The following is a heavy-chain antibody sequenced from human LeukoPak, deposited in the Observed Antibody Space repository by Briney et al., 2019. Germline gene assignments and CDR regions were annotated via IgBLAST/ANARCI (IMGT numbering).Heavy chain of an antibody. CDR3: ARRGSASTLDY. J-gene: IGHJ4*02. CDR2: INHSGST. Sequence: TSETLSLTCAVYGESFSGYYRTWIRQSPGKGLEWIGEINHSGSTNYNPSLKSRVTVSVDTSKSQFSLKLRSVTAADTAMYYCARRGSASTLDYWGQGTLVTVSS. CDR1: GESFSGYY. D-gene: IGHD2-2*01. V-gene: IGHV4-34*01.